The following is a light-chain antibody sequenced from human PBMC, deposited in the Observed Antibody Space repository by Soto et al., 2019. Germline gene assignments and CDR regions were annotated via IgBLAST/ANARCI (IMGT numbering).Light chain of an antibody. V-gene: IGKV3-20*01. CDR2: GAS. Sequence: EIVLTQSPGTLSLSPGERATLSCRASQSVSSSYLAWYQQKPGQAPRLLIYGASSRATGIPDRFSGSGSGTDCTLTISRLEPEDFAVYYCQQYGSSTPLSFGGGTKVEIK. J-gene: IGKJ4*01. CDR3: QQYGSSTPLS. CDR1: QSVSSSY.